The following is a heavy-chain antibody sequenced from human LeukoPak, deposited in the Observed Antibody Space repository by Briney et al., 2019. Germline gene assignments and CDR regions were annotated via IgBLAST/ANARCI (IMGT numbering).Heavy chain of an antibody. CDR3: AREVYDSSGYYLDY. Sequence: PSETLSLTCTVSGGSISSGSYYWSWIRQPAGKGLEWIGRIYTSGSTNYNPSLKSRVTISLDTSKNQFSLKLSSVTPADTAVYYCAREVYDSSGYYLDYWGQGTLVTVSS. J-gene: IGHJ4*02. CDR1: GGSISSGSYY. V-gene: IGHV4-61*02. CDR2: IYTSGST. D-gene: IGHD3-22*01.